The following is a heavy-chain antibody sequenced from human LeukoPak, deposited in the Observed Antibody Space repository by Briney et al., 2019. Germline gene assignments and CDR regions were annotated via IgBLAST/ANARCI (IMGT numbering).Heavy chain of an antibody. D-gene: IGHD1-26*01. CDR3: ARAQSGGSYYVDHFDD. CDR1: GVTVSNNY. V-gene: IGHV3-53*04. Sequence: PGGSLSLSCAASGVTVSNNYMTWVGQAPGKGLEWVSVIYSGGSTYYADSVKGRFTISRHNSRNTLYLQMNSLRAEDTAVYYCARAQSGGSYYVDHFDDCRQGTLVIISS. CDR2: IYSGGST. J-gene: IGHJ4*03.